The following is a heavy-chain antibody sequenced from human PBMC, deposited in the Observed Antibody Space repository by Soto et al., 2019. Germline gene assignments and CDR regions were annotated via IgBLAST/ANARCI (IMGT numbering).Heavy chain of an antibody. CDR2: IYYSGST. J-gene: IGHJ6*02. CDR1: GGSISSYY. V-gene: IGHV4-59*01. D-gene: IGHD5-18*01. Sequence: PSETLSLTCTVSGGSISSYYWSWIRQPPGKGLEWIGYIYYSGSTNYNPSLKSRVTISVDTSKNQFSLKLSSVSAADTGVYYRASHPRRIQLSGQTVCGIDVWGQATTVTVCS. CDR3: ASHPRRIQLSGQTVCGIDV.